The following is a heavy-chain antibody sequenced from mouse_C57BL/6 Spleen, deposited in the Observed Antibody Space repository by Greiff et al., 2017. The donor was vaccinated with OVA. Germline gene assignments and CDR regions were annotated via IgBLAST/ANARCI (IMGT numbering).Heavy chain of an antibody. J-gene: IGHJ1*03. V-gene: IGHV1-82*01. D-gene: IGHD1-1*02. CDR2: IYPGDGDT. CDR1: GYAFSSSW. Sequence: QVQLQQSGPELVKPGASVKISCKASGYAFSSSWMNWVKQRPGKGLEWIGRIYPGDGDTNYNGKFKGKATLTADKSSSTAYMQLSSLTSEDSAVYFCARRGGNLWYFDVWGTGTTVTVSS. CDR3: ARRGGNLWYFDV.